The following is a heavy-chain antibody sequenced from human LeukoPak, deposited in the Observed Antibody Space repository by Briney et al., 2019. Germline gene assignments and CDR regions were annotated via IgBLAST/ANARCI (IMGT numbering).Heavy chain of an antibody. CDR1: GFTFSSYA. V-gene: IGHV3-23*01. J-gene: IGHJ4*02. Sequence: GGSLRLSCAASGFTFSSYAVSWVRQASGRGLECVSTISDTGGRTYYADSVKGRFTISRDNSKNTLYLQMNSLRAEDTAIYYCAKGTMYYDILDYWGQGTLVTVSS. D-gene: IGHD3-9*01. CDR2: ISDTGGRT. CDR3: AKGTMYYDILDY.